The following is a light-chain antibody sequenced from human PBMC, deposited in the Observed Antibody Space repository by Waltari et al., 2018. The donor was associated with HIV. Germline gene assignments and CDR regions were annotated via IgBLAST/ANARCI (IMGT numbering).Light chain of an antibody. V-gene: IGLV4-69*01. CDR1: SGHSSYA. CDR2: LNSDGSH. CDR3: QTWSV. J-gene: IGLJ3*02. Sequence: QLVLTQSPSASASLGASVKLTCTLSSGHSSYAIAWHQQQPEKGPRYLMKLNSDGSHSKGDGVPDRFSGSSSGAERYLTISGLQSEDEADYYCQTWSVFGGGTKLTVL.